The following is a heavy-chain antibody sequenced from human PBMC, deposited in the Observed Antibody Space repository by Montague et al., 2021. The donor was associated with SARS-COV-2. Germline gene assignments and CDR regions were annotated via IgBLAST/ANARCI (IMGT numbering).Heavy chain of an antibody. CDR2: IYWDDDK. D-gene: IGHD3-3*01. J-gene: IGHJ3*02. V-gene: IGHV2-5*02. Sequence: PALVKPTQTLTLTCTFSGFSLSTSGVGVGWIRQPPGKALEWLALIYWDDDKRYSPSLKSRLTITKDTSKNQVVLTMTNMDPVDTATYYGARRITIYAFDIWGQGTMVTVSS. CDR1: GFSLSTSGVG. CDR3: ARRITIYAFDI.